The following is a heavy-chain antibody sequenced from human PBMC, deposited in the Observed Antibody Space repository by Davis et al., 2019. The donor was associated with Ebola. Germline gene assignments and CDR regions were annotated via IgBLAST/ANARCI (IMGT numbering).Heavy chain of an antibody. CDR3: AKAPSIAVAGTGGYFDY. V-gene: IGHV3-7*01. Sequence: PGGSLRLSCAASGFTFSSYWMSWVRQAPGKGLEWVANIKQDGSEKYYADSVKGRFTISRDNSKNTLYLQMNSLRAEDTAVYYCAKAPSIAVAGTGGYFDYWGQGTLVTVSS. J-gene: IGHJ4*02. D-gene: IGHD6-19*01. CDR2: IKQDGSEK. CDR1: GFTFSSYW.